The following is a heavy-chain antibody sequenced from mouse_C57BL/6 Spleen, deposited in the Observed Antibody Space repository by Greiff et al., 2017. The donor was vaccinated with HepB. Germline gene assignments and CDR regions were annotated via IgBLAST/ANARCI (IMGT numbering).Heavy chain of an antibody. J-gene: IGHJ4*01. Sequence: EVKLVESGPGLVKPSQSLSLTCSVTGYSITSGYYWNWIRQFPGNKLEWMGYISYDGSNNYNPSLKNRISITRDTSKNQFFLKLNSVTTEDTATYYCAEGYDDYYAMDYWGQGTSVTVSS. CDR3: AEGYDDYYAMDY. CDR1: GYSITSGYY. V-gene: IGHV3-6*01. D-gene: IGHD2-2*01. CDR2: ISYDGSN.